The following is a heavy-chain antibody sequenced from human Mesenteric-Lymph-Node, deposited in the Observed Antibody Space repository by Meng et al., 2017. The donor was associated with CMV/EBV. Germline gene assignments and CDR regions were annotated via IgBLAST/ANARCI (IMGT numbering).Heavy chain of an antibody. J-gene: IGHJ1*01. V-gene: IGHV4-39*07. CDR1: SISSSSYY. Sequence: SISSSSYYWGWIRQPPGKGLEWIGSIYYSGSTYYNPSLKSRVTISVDTSKNQFSLKLSSVTAADTAVYYCARAGLILGHDYPPYFQHWGQGTLVTVSS. D-gene: IGHD2-21*01. CDR3: ARAGLILGHDYPPYFQH. CDR2: IYYSGST.